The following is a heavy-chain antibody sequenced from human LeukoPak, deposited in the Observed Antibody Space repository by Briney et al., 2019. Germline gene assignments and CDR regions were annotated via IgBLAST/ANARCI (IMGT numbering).Heavy chain of an antibody. J-gene: IGHJ4*02. CDR1: GGSISSYY. D-gene: IGHD3-10*01. V-gene: IGHV4-59*08. Sequence: PSQTLSLTCTVSGGSISSYYWSWIRQPPGKGLEWIGCIYYSGSTNYNPSLKSRVTISVDTSKNQFSLKLSSVTAADTAVYYCAGSRTSSYIVQTIFDYWGQGTLVTVSS. CDR2: IYYSGST. CDR3: AGSRTSSYIVQTIFDY.